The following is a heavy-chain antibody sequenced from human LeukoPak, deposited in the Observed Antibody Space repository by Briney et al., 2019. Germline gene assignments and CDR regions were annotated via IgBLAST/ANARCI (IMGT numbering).Heavy chain of an antibody. J-gene: IGHJ5*02. V-gene: IGHV4-34*01. CDR3: ARQGRDWFDP. CDR1: GGTFSGYY. Sequence: SETLSLTCAVYGGTFSGYYWSWIRQPPGKGLEWIGSIYYSGSTYYNPSLKSRVTISVDTSKNQFSLKLSSVTAADTAVYYCARQGRDWFDPWGQGTLVTVSS. CDR2: IYYSGST.